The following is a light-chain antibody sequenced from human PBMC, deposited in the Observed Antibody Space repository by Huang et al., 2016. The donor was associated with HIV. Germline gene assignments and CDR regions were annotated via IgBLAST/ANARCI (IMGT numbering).Light chain of an antibody. V-gene: IGKV3-11*01. CDR3: QQRTNWPPSIT. CDR1: QSVGFY. Sequence: EIVLTQSPATLSLAPGEKATLSCRASQSVGFYVAWYQQIYSQAPRLLLDDASTRATGIPARFSGSGSGTDFTLTVSSLEPEDFAVYYCQQRTNWPPSITFGQGTRLEIK. J-gene: IGKJ5*01. CDR2: DAS.